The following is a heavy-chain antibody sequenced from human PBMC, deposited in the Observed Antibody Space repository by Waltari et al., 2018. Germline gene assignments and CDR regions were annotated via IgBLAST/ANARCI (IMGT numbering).Heavy chain of an antibody. J-gene: IGHJ4*02. V-gene: IGHV3-30*18. CDR3: AKDLRLRFLEWLPDY. Sequence: QVQLVESGGGVVRPGRSLRLSCAASGFTFSSYGMHWVRQAPGKGLEWVAVISYDGSNKYYADSVKGRFTISRDNSKNTLYLQMNSLRAEDTAVYYCAKDLRLRFLEWLPDYWGQGTLVTVSS. CDR2: ISYDGSNK. CDR1: GFTFSSYG. D-gene: IGHD3-3*01.